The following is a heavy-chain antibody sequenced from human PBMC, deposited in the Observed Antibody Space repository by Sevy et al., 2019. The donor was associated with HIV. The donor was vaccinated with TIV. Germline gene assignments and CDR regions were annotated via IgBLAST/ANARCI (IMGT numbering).Heavy chain of an antibody. V-gene: IGHV3-30*18. CDR1: GIIFTTSG. CDR3: AKDFTGYNGMDV. CDR2: ISYDGRNK. J-gene: IGHJ6*02. Sequence: GGSLRLSCAVSGIIFTTSGMHWVRQAPGKGLEWVAVISYDGRNKFYGASVKGRFTISRDTSKNILFLQMNGLRAEETAVYYCAKDFTGYNGMDVWGQGTMVTVSS. D-gene: IGHD3-9*01.